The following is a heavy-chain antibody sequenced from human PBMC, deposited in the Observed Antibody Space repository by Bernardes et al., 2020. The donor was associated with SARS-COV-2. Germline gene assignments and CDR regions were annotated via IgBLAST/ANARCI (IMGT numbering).Heavy chain of an antibody. CDR2: ISWDGGST. Sequence: GGPLRLCCAACGFTFDDYTMHWVRKAPGKGLEWVSLISWDGGSTYYADSVKGRFTISRDNSKNSLYLQMNSLRTEDTALYYCAKLNSGSYYADYWGQGTLVTVSS. V-gene: IGHV3-43*01. D-gene: IGHD1-26*01. J-gene: IGHJ4*02. CDR3: AKLNSGSYYADY. CDR1: GFTFDDYT.